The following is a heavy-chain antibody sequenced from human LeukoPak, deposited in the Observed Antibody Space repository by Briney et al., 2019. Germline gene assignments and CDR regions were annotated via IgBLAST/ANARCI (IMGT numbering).Heavy chain of an antibody. CDR2: INWNRGST. V-gene: IGHV3-20*04. D-gene: IGHD3-10*02. CDR3: AELGITMIGGV. J-gene: IGHJ6*04. CDR1: GLTFEDYG. Sequence: GGSLRLSCAASGLTFEDYGMSWVRQAPGRGLERVSGINWNRGSTGYADSVKGRFTISRDNAKNSLYLQMNSLRAEDTAVYYCAELGITMIGGVWGKGTTVTISS.